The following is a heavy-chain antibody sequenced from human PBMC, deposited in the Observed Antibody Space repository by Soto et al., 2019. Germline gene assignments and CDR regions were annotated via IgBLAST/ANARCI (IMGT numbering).Heavy chain of an antibody. CDR2: IYSSGSI. CDR3: ARQTTYSSSWYDY. D-gene: IGHD6-13*01. J-gene: IGHJ5*01. Sequence: PSETLSLTCTVSGGSIINYYWAWIRQPAGKGPEWIGRIYSSGSINYNPSLKSRVTMSVDTSKNQFSLKLSSVTAADTALYYCARQTTYSSSWYDYWGHGTLVTVSS. CDR1: GGSIINYY. V-gene: IGHV4-4*07.